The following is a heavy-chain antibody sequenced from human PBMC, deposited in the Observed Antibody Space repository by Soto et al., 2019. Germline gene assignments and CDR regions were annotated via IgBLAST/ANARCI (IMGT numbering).Heavy chain of an antibody. CDR3: ARAISGYVT. CDR1: GINYNTYA. D-gene: IGHD5-12*01. Sequence: QVQVVQSGAEMKKPGASVKLSCKTSGINYNTYAIHWVRQAPGQGLGWMGWINAGNGDTRYSQNFQGRVTLTRDTSASTVYMDLDSLKSEDTGVYYCARAISGYVTWGQGTLVTVSS. CDR2: INAGNGDT. J-gene: IGHJ4*02. V-gene: IGHV1-3*01.